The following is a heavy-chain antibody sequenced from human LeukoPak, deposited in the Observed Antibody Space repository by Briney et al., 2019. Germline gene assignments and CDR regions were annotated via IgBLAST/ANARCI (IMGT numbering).Heavy chain of an antibody. CDR2: INHSGST. D-gene: IGHD1-26*01. CDR3: ARGFGFDRGSYFDY. CDR1: GGSFSGFY. J-gene: IGHJ4*02. V-gene: IGHV4-34*01. Sequence: SETLSLTCAVYGGSFSGFYWNWIRQPPGKGLEWIGEINHSGSTNYNPSLKSRLTISVDTSKNQFSLKLSSVTAADTAVYYCARGFGFDRGSYFDYWGQGTLVTVSS.